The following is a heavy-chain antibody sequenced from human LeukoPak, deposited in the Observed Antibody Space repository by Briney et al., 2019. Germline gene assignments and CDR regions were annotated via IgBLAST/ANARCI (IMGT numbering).Heavy chain of an antibody. V-gene: IGHV3-66*01. CDR2: IYSGGST. CDR3: ARAQPDYGLDYFDY. CDR1: GFTVSSNY. Sequence: GSLRLSCAASGFTVSSNYMSWVRQAPGKGLEWGSVIYSGGSTYYADSVKGRFTISRDNSKNTLYLQMNSLRAEDTAVYYCARAQPDYGLDYFDYWGQGTLVTVSS. D-gene: IGHD4-17*01. J-gene: IGHJ4*02.